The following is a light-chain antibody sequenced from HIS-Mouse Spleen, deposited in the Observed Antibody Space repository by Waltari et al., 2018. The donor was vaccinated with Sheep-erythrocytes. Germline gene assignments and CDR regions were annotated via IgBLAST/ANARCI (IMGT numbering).Light chain of an antibody. CDR3: CSYAGSSTWV. J-gene: IGLJ3*02. CDR2: EGS. Sequence: QSALTQPASVSASPGQSITISCTGTSSDVGSYNLVSWYQQHPGKAPKLMLYEGSKRPSGVSMRFSGSKSGNTASLTISGLQAEDEADYYCCSYAGSSTWVFGGGTKLTVL. V-gene: IGLV2-23*01. CDR1: SSDVGSYNL.